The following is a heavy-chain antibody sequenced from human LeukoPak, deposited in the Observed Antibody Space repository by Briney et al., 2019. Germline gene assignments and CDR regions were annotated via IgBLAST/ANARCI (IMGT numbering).Heavy chain of an antibody. CDR3: AKDTPLCYFDY. Sequence: PGGSLRLSCAASGFTFSSYSIHWVRQAPGKGLEWVAFIRNDGSIIYDADSVKGRFTISRDNSKNTLYLQMNSLRADDTAVYYCAKDTPLCYFDYWGQGTLVTVSS. J-gene: IGHJ4*02. V-gene: IGHV3-30*02. CDR1: GFTFSSYS. CDR2: IRNDGSII. D-gene: IGHD3-16*01.